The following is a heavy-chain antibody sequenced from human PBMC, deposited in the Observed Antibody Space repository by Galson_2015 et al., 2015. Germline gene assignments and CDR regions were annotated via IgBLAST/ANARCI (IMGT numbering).Heavy chain of an antibody. D-gene: IGHD3-22*01. CDR2: IHAGNGNT. CDR1: GYSFGSYG. V-gene: IGHV1-3*01. CDR3: ARDPDYNNRDVGYFDY. J-gene: IGHJ4*02. Sequence: QSGAEVKKPGESLKISCKASGYSFGSYGMHWVRQAPGQRLEWLGWIHAGNGNTKYSLKLQDRVTITRDTSASTVYMELSSLTSEDTAVYYCARDPDYNNRDVGYFDYWGQGTQVPVSS.